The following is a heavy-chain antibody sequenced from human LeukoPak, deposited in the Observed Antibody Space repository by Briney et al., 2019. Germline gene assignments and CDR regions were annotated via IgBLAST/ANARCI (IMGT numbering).Heavy chain of an antibody. CDR2: INPNRGGT. D-gene: IGHD3-22*01. CDR3: ARAVVYYDSSGYYFAY. J-gene: IGHJ4*02. Sequence: ASVKVSCKASGYTFTGYYMHWVRQAPGQGLEWMGRINPNRGGTNYAQKFQGRVTMTRETSISTAYMELSRLRSEDTDVYYCARAVVYYDSSGYYFAYWGQGTLVTVSS. V-gene: IGHV1-2*05. CDR1: GYTFTGYY.